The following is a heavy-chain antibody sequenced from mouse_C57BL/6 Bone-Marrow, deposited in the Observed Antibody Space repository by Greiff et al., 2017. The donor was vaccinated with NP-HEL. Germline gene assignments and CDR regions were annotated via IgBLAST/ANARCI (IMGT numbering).Heavy chain of an antibody. J-gene: IGHJ1*03. Sequence: QVQLKESGPGLVAPSQSLSITCTVSGFSLTSYAISWVRQPPGKGLEWLGVIWTGGGTNYNSALKSSLSISKDNSKSQVFVKKNRLQTDDTARYYCARNYYYEGDWYFDVWGTGTTVTVSS. D-gene: IGHD1-1*01. CDR3: ARNYYYEGDWYFDV. CDR1: GFSLTSYA. V-gene: IGHV2-9-1*01. CDR2: IWTGGGT.